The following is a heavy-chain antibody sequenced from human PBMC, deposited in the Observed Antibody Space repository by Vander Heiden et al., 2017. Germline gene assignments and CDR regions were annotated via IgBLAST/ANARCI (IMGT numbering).Heavy chain of an antibody. CDR3: ARDLYGFGTSFDF. Sequence: QVQLVQSGAEVKKPGASVQVSCQASGYTFTAFYIHWVRQAPGKGLEWMGWINPNTGGTNYVQKFQGRVTLTRDTSTSTVYMELSRLTSDDTAIYYCARDLYGFGTSFDFWGQGTLVTVSS. CDR2: INPNTGGT. V-gene: IGHV1-2*02. J-gene: IGHJ4*02. D-gene: IGHD3-10*01. CDR1: GYTFTAFY.